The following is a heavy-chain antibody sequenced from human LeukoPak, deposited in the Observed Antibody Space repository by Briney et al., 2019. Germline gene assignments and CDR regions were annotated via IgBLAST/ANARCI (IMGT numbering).Heavy chain of an antibody. J-gene: IGHJ6*02. CDR3: ARDSGISSSWPYYYGMDV. CDR1: GFTFSTYA. D-gene: IGHD6-13*01. CDR2: ISYDGSDK. V-gene: IGHV3-30-3*01. Sequence: GGSLRLSCVASGFTFSTYALSWVRQAPGKGLEWVGVISYDGSDKYYADSVKGRFTISRDNAKKSLYLRMNSLRPDDTAVYYCARDSGISSSWPYYYGMDVWGQGTTVTVSS.